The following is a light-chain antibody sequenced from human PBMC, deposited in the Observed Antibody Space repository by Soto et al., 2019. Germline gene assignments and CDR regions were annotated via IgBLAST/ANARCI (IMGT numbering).Light chain of an antibody. CDR3: QQYDNWLT. Sequence: VVMTQSPATLSVSPGESATLSCRASQSVGSNLAWYQQKPGQAPRLLIYGASTRAPGIPARFSGSGSGTEFTLTLSSLQSEDFAVYYCQQYDNWLTFGGEAKVEIK. CDR2: GAS. CDR1: QSVGSN. V-gene: IGKV3-15*01. J-gene: IGKJ4*01.